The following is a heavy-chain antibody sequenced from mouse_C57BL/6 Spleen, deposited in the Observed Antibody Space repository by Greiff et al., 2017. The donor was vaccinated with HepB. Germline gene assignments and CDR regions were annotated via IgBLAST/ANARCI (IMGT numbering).Heavy chain of an antibody. CDR1: GYTFTDYY. J-gene: IGHJ4*01. V-gene: IGHV1-76*01. Sequence: VKLMESGAELVRPGASVKLSCKASGYTFTDYYINWVKQRPGQGLEWIARIYPGSGNTYYNEKFKGKATLTAEKSSSTAYMQLSSLTSEDSAVYFCARDDGYYYAMDYWGQGTSVTVSS. D-gene: IGHD2-3*01. CDR3: ARDDGYYYAMDY. CDR2: IYPGSGNT.